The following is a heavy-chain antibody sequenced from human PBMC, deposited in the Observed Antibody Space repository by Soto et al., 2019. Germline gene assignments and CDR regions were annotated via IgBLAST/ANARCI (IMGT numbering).Heavy chain of an antibody. Sequence: GGSLRLSCAASGFTVSSNYMSCVRQAPGKGLEWVSVIYSGGSTYYADSVKGRFTISRDNSKNTLYLQMNSLRAEDTAVYYCARARRSKNFDYWGQGTLVTVSP. J-gene: IGHJ4*02. CDR3: ARARRSKNFDY. V-gene: IGHV3-53*01. CDR2: IYSGGST. CDR1: GFTVSSNY.